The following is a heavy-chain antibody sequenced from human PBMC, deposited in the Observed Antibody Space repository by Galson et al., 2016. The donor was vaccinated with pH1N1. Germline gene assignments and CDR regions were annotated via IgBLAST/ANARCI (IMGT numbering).Heavy chain of an antibody. V-gene: IGHV1-69*13. CDR1: GGTFGSYG. Sequence: SVKVSCKASGGTFGSYGINWVRQAPGQGLEWMGGIIPIFNTTKYAQNFQGRVTITAYESTTTAYMELTSLRSDDTAMYFCAREDYYDTDLSDWYFDLWGRGTLLTVSS. CDR2: IIPIFNTT. J-gene: IGHJ2*01. D-gene: IGHD3-22*01. CDR3: AREDYYDTDLSDWYFDL.